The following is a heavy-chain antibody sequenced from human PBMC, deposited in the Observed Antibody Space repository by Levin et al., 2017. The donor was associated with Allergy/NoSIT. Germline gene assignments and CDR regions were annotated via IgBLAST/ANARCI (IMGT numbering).Heavy chain of an antibody. CDR1: GFHFSTYG. CDR3: ARAVGPFDY. V-gene: IGHV3-33*01. Sequence: HPGGSLRLSCAASGFHFSTYGLHWVRQAPGKGLDWVAVIWNDGTNKYYADSVKGRFTISRDNSKNTLYLQMDSLRDEDTAVYYCARAVGPFDYWGQGTLVTVSS. J-gene: IGHJ4*02. CDR2: IWNDGTNK.